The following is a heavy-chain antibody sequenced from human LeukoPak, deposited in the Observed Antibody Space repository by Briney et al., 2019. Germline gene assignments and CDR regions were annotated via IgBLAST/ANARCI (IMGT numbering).Heavy chain of an antibody. CDR2: INHSGST. Sequence: RPSETLSLTCAVYGGSFSGYYWSWIRQPPGKGLEWIGEINHSGSTNYNPSLKSRVTISVDTSKNQFSLKLSSVTAADTAVYYCARGLVSSGGWFDPWGQGTLVTVSS. V-gene: IGHV4-34*01. CDR3: ARGLVSSGGWFDP. CDR1: GGSFSGYY. D-gene: IGHD6-25*01. J-gene: IGHJ5*02.